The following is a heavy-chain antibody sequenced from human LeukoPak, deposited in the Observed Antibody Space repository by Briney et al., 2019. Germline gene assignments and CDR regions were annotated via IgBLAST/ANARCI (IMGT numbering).Heavy chain of an antibody. CDR3: ARDLEYYYDSSGYYWVYSFDI. CDR1: GGSISSYY. J-gene: IGHJ3*02. D-gene: IGHD3-22*01. V-gene: IGHV4-4*07. Sequence: SETLSLTCTVSGGSISSYYWSWIRQPAGKGLEWIGRIHTSGSTKYNPSLKSRVTISVDKSKNQFSLKLTSVTAADTAVYYCARDLEYYYDSSGYYWVYSFDIWGQGTMVTVSS. CDR2: IHTSGST.